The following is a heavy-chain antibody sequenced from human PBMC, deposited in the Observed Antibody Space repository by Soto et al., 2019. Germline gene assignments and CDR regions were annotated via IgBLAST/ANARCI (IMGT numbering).Heavy chain of an antibody. CDR1: GGSVSGANYY. CDR2: MSHSGGT. Sequence: QVQLQQWGAGLLKPSETLSLTCAVYGGSVSGANYYWSWIRQPPGKGLEWLGEMSHSGGTHFNPSPNSRVSISVDTSTNQSSLKMSSVTAADTALYDCARVERGTATSVVDAFDIWGPGTMVTVSS. CDR3: ARVERGTATSVVDAFDI. D-gene: IGHD2-21*02. J-gene: IGHJ3*02. V-gene: IGHV4-34*01.